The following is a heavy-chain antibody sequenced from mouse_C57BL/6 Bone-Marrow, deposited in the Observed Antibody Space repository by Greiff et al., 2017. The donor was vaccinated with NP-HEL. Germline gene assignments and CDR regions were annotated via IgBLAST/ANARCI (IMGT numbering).Heavy chain of an antibody. J-gene: IGHJ2*01. V-gene: IGHV1-61*01. CDR2: IYPSDSET. D-gene: IGHD1-1*01. CDR1: GYTFTSYW. Sequence: VQLQQPGAELVRPGSSVKLSCKASGYTFTSYWMDWVKQRPGQGLEWIGNIYPSDSETHYNQKFKDKATLTVDKSSSTAYMQLSSLTSEDSAVYYCAREGITTVVATDFDYWGQGTTLTVSS. CDR3: AREGITTVVATDFDY.